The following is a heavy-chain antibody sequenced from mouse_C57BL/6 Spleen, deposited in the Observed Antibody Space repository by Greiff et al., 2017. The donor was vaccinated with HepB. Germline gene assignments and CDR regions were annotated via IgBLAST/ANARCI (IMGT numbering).Heavy chain of an antibody. CDR3: ARSDYGNYPWYFDV. CDR1: GYTFTSYW. CDR2: IDPSDSYT. V-gene: IGHV1-69*01. J-gene: IGHJ1*03. Sequence: VQLQQPGAELVMPGASVKLSCKASGYTFTSYWMHWVKQRPGQGLEWIGEIDPSDSYTNYNQKFKGKSTLTVDKSSSTAYMQLSSLTSEDSAVYYCARSDYGNYPWYFDVWGTGTTVTVSS. D-gene: IGHD2-1*01.